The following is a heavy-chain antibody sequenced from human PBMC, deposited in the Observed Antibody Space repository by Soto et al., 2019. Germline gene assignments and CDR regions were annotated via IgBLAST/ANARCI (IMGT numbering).Heavy chain of an antibody. CDR2: ISGRGVDT. J-gene: IGHJ4*02. V-gene: IGHV3-23*01. Sequence: GGSLRLSCAASGSTFSSYAMSWVRQAPGKGLEWVSSISGRGVDTLYADSVKGRFTISRDNSRNTLYLQVNSLRAEDTAVYYCAKDQTDVTLFDYWGQGTLVTVSS. CDR3: AKDQTDVTLFDY. CDR1: GSTFSSYA. D-gene: IGHD2-21*02.